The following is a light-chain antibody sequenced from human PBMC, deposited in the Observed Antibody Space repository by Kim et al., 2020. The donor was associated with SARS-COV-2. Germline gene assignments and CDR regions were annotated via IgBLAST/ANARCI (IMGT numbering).Light chain of an antibody. V-gene: IGKV1-6*01. CDR3: LQDYNYPLT. CDR2: AAS. Sequence: SAAVGDRVTMPCRASQDIRNELGWYQQKPGKAPKLLIYAASTLHSGVPSRFSGSRSGTDFTLTISSLQPEDFATYYCLQDYNYPLTFGGGTKLEIK. CDR1: QDIRNE. J-gene: IGKJ4*01.